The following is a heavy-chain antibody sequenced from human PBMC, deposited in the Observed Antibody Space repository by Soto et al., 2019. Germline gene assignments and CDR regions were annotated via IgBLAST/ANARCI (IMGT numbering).Heavy chain of an antibody. CDR3: ARPKQWLVRYFEY. Sequence: SETLSLTCAVYGGSFSGYYWSWIRQPPGKGLEWIGEINHSGSTNYNPSLKSRVTISVDTSKNQFSLKLSSVTAADTAVYYCARPKQWLVRYFEYWGQGTLVTVSS. V-gene: IGHV4-34*01. CDR2: INHSGST. D-gene: IGHD6-19*01. J-gene: IGHJ4*02. CDR1: GGSFSGYY.